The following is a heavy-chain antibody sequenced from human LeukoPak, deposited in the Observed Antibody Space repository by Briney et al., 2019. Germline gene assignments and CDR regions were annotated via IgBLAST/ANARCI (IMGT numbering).Heavy chain of an antibody. J-gene: IGHJ4*02. CDR3: ARDNYYGSGSPIYYFDY. CDR2: IKQDGSEK. V-gene: IGHV3-7*01. CDR1: GFTFSSYW. D-gene: IGHD3-10*01. Sequence: PGGSLRLSCAASGFTFSSYWMSWVRQAPGKGLEWVANIKQDGSEKYYVDSVKGRFTISRDNAKNSLYLQMNSLRAEDTAVYYCARDNYYGSGSPIYYFDYRGQGTLVAVSS.